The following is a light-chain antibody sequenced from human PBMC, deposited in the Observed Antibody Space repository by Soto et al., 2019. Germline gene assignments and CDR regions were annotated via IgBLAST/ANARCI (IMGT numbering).Light chain of an antibody. CDR2: DTS. CDR3: QQYGSSPS. Sequence: IVLTQSPATLSLSPGERATLYCGASQRVSGGFLAWYQQKPGLAPRLILYDTSFRATGIPDRLSGSGSGTDFTLTISRLDPEDSAVYYCQQYGSSPSFGQGTKVDI. CDR1: QRVSGGF. V-gene: IGKV3D-20*01. J-gene: IGKJ1*01.